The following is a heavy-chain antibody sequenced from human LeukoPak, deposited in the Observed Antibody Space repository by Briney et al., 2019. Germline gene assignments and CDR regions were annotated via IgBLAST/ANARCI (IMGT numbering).Heavy chain of an antibody. Sequence: ASVKVSCKASGYTFNSYDIHWLRQAPGRRLEWMGWINAGNGDTKYSQKFQGKVTITRDTSASTDYMELSSLRSEDTAVYYCARAQLGSNRPGDYWGQGTLVTVSS. D-gene: IGHD6-13*01. J-gene: IGHJ4*02. CDR3: ARAQLGSNRPGDY. V-gene: IGHV1-3*01. CDR1: GYTFNSYD. CDR2: INAGNGDT.